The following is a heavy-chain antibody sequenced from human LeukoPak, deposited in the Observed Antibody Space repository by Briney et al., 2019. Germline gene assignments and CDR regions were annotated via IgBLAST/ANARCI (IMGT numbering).Heavy chain of an antibody. D-gene: IGHD3-22*01. CDR1: GFTFSNYW. Sequence: GSLRLSCAASGFTFSNYWINWVRQPPGKGLEWIGYIYSNGITSYNPSLRSRGTMSIATSRSQFSLRLTSVTAADTAIYYCARRAYYDTSGYSPASGYFDLWGRGTLVTVSS. V-gene: IGHV4-4*08. J-gene: IGHJ2*01. CDR2: IYSNGIT. CDR3: ARRAYYDTSGYSPASGYFDL.